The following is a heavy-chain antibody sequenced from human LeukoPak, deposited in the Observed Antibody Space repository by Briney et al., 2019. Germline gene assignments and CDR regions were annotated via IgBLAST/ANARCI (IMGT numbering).Heavy chain of an antibody. CDR1: GFTFSSYG. J-gene: IGHJ5*02. V-gene: IGHV3-33*01. Sequence: PGGSLRLSCAASGFTFSSYGVHWVRQAPGKGLEWVAVIWYDGSNKYYADSVKGRFTISRDNSKNTLYLQMNSLRAEDTAVYYCAREGMVRGALNWFDPWGQGTLVTVSS. CDR2: IWYDGSNK. D-gene: IGHD3-10*01. CDR3: AREGMVRGALNWFDP.